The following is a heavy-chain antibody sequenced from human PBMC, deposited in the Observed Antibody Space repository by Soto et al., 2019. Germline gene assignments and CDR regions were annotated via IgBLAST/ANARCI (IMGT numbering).Heavy chain of an antibody. CDR3: ARWVEVSLDYFDS. V-gene: IGHV4-31*03. Sequence: QVQLQESGPGLVKPSETLSLTCTVSGGSISNGYYCWSWVRQNPGKGLEWIGHIYHSGRTYYNPSLKSRVTISVDTSKNQFSLNLSSVTAADTAVYYCARWVEVSLDYFDSWGQGTPVTVSS. CDR1: GGSISNGYYC. J-gene: IGHJ4*02. D-gene: IGHD2-15*01. CDR2: IYHSGRT.